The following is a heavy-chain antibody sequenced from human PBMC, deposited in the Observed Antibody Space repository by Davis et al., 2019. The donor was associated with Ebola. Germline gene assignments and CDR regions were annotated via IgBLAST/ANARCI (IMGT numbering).Heavy chain of an antibody. J-gene: IGHJ4*02. D-gene: IGHD6-6*01. Sequence: SVKVSCKASGGTFSSYAISWVRQAPGQGLEWMGGIIPIFGTANYAQKFQGRVTITADESTSTAYMELSSLRSEDTAVYYCARDRRIAALRIDYWGQGTLVTVSS. CDR2: IIPIFGTA. V-gene: IGHV1-69*13. CDR1: GGTFSSYA. CDR3: ARDRRIAALRIDY.